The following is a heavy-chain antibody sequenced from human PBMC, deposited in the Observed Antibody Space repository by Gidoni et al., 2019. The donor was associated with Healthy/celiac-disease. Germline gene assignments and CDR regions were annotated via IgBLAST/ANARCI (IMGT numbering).Heavy chain of an antibody. Sequence: QVQLQQWGAGLLKPSETLSLTCAVYGGSFSGYYWSWIRQPPGKGLEWSGEINHSGSTNYNPSLKSRVTISVDTSKNQFSLKLSSVTAADTAVYYCARGPRGYSYGYDYWGQGTLVTVSS. V-gene: IGHV4-34*01. CDR2: INHSGST. CDR3: ARGPRGYSYGYDY. D-gene: IGHD5-18*01. J-gene: IGHJ4*01. CDR1: GGSFSGYY.